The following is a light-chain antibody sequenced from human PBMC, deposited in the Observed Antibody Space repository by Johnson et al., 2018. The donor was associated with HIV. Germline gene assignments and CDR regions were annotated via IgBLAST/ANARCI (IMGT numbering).Light chain of an antibody. Sequence: QSVLTQPPSVSAAPGQKVTISCSGSSSNIGNNYVSWYQHLPGTAPKVLIYDNDKRPSGIPDRLSGSKSGTSATLGIYGLQTGDEADYYCGTWDSSLSAGGSFYVFETGTKVTVL. CDR3: GTWDSSLSAGGSFYV. J-gene: IGLJ1*01. CDR1: SSNIGNNY. CDR2: DND. V-gene: IGLV1-51*01.